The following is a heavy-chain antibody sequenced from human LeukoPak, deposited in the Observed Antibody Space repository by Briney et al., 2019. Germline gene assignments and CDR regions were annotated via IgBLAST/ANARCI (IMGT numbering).Heavy chain of an antibody. D-gene: IGHD3-22*01. V-gene: IGHV4-34*01. J-gene: IGHJ4*02. CDR3: ARSKPYYYDSSGSFGGY. CDR2: INHSGST. CDR1: GGSFSGYY. Sequence: PSETLSLTCAVYGGSFSGYYWSWIRQPPGKGLEWIGEINHSGSTNYNPSLKSRVTISVDTSKNQFSLKLSSVTAADTAVYYCARSKPYYYDSSGSFGGYWGQGTLVTVSS.